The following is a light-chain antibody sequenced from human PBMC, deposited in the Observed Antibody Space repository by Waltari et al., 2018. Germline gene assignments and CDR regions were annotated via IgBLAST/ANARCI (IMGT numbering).Light chain of an antibody. Sequence: DIVMTQSPDSLAVSLGERATINCKSSQSVLYSANNKNYLGWYQQKTGQPPRLLIYWASTRESGVPARFSGSGSGTDFTLTISSLQTDDVAVDYCQQDYSPPRTFGQGTRVEIK. V-gene: IGKV4-1*01. CDR2: WAS. CDR3: QQDYSPPRT. J-gene: IGKJ1*01. CDR1: QSVLYSANNKNY.